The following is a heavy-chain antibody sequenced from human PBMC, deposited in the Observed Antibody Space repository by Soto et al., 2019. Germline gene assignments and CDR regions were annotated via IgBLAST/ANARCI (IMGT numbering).Heavy chain of an antibody. J-gene: IGHJ4*02. CDR3: TTSDVTYYYGSGSYLFDY. CDR2: IKSKTDGGTT. CDR1: GFTFSNAW. Sequence: EVQLVESGGGLVKPGGSLRLSCAASGFTFSNAWMSWVRQAPGKGLEWVGRIKSKTDGGTTDYAAPVKGRFTISRDDSKNTLYLQMNSLKTEDTAVYYCTTSDVTYYYGSGSYLFDYWGQGTLVTVSS. D-gene: IGHD3-10*01. V-gene: IGHV3-15*01.